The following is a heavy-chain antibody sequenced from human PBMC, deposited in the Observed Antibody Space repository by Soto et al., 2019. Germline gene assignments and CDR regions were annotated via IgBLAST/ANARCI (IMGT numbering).Heavy chain of an antibody. J-gene: IGHJ6*02. V-gene: IGHV3-48*03. Sequence: SLRLSCAASGFTFSSYEMNWVRQAPGKGLEWVSYISRSGSTIYYGDSVKGRFTISRDNAKNSLYLQMSSLRAEDTAVHYCAREKYSSSWYYGMEGWGQGTTVTVYS. CDR1: GFTFSSYE. D-gene: IGHD6-13*01. CDR3: AREKYSSSWYYGMEG. CDR2: ISRSGSTI.